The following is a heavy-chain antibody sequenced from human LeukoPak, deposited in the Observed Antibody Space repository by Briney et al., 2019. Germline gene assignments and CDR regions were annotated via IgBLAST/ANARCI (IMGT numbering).Heavy chain of an antibody. V-gene: IGHV3-11*01. CDR2: ISSSGSTI. Sequence: GGSLRLSCAASGFTFSDYYMSWIRQAPGKGLEWVSFISSSGSTIYYADSVKGRFTISRDNAKNSLYLKMNSLRAEDTAVYYCARDQPDYYGMDVWGQGTTVTVSS. J-gene: IGHJ6*02. CDR3: ARDQPDYYGMDV. CDR1: GFTFSDYY.